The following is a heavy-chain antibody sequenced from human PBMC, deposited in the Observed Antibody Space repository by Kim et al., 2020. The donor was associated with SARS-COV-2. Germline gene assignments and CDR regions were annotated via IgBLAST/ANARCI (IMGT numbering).Heavy chain of an antibody. CDR2: ISYDGSNK. CDR1: GFTFSSYA. D-gene: IGHD5-18*01. CDR3: ARDEVGYSYGFEVGY. J-gene: IGHJ4*02. Sequence: GGSLRLSCAASGFTFSSYAMHWVRQAPGKGLEWVAVISYDGSNKYYADSVKGRFTISRDNSKNTLYLQMNSLRAEDTAVYYCARDEVGYSYGFEVGYWGQGTLVTVSS. V-gene: IGHV3-30-3*01.